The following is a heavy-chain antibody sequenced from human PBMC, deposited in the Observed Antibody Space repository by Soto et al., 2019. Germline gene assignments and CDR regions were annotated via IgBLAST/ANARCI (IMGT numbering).Heavy chain of an antibody. J-gene: IGHJ6*02. CDR2: GGT. Sequence: GGTNYAQKFQGWVTMTRDTSISTAYMELSRLRSDDTAVYYCAREPAGPSSSSRHYGMDVWGQGTTVTVSS. CDR3: AREPAGPSSSSRHYGMDV. V-gene: IGHV1-2*04. D-gene: IGHD6-6*01.